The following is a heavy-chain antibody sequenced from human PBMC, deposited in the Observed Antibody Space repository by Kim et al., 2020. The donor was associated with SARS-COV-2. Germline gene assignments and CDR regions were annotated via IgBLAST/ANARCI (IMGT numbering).Heavy chain of an antibody. D-gene: IGHD2-15*01. V-gene: IGHV3-30*01. Sequence: YADSGKGRFTISRGKSKNTLYLQMNSLRAEDTAVYYCARDVAGGANGFDPWGQGTLVTVSS. CDR3: ARDVAGGANGFDP. J-gene: IGHJ5*02.